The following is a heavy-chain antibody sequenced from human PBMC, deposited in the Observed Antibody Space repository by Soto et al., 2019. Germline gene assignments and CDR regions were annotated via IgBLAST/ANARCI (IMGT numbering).Heavy chain of an antibody. CDR2: ISYDGSNK. D-gene: IGHD3-9*01. Sequence: GGSLRLSCAASGFTFSSYAMHWVRQAPGKGLEWVAVISYDGSNKYYADSVKGRFTISRDNSKNTLYLQMNSLRAEGTAVYYCARPTYYDILTGPSASFDIWGQGTMVTVS. J-gene: IGHJ3*02. V-gene: IGHV3-30-3*01. CDR3: ARPTYYDILTGPSASFDI. CDR1: GFTFSSYA.